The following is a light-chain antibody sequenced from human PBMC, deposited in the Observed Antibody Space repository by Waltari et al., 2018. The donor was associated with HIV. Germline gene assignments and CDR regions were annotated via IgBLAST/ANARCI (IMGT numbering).Light chain of an antibody. CDR1: QGISSY. V-gene: IGKV1-9*01. J-gene: IGKJ3*01. CDR2: AAS. Sequence: DIQLTQSPSFMSASVVDSVTITCRASQGISSYLAWYQPKPGKAPKLLIYAASTLQSGVPSRFSGSRSGTEFTLTISSLQPEDFATYYCQQLNSYRITFGPGTKVDIK. CDR3: QQLNSYRIT.